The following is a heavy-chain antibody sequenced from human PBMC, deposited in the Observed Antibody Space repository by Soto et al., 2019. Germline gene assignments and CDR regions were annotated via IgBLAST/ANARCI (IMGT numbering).Heavy chain of an antibody. CDR2: VGGGGATT. V-gene: IGHV3-23*01. CDR3: AKVYDYWDNNRRFFDY. Sequence: EVQLLESGGGLIQPGGSLRLSCAVSGFIFKNYAMTWVRQTPGKGLEWVSAVGGGGATTYYADSVKSRFTISRDNSKNTLYLQMNSLSAEDTAIYYCAKVYDYWDNNRRFFDYWGQGTLVTVSS. J-gene: IGHJ4*02. CDR1: GFIFKNYA. D-gene: IGHD3-3*01.